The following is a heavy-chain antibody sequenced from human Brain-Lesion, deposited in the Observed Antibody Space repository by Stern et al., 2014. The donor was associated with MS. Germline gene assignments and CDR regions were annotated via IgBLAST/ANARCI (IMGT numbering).Heavy chain of an antibody. Sequence: VPLVESGAEVKKPGASVKVSCKASGYTFSSYDINWVRQASGNGIEWMGWMNPYRGNHGYEQKFKGRVSMTSDPSISTVYMELTSLTSDDTSVYFCARAVRNQLLSEYWGQGTLVTVSS. CDR3: ARAVRNQLLSEY. J-gene: IGHJ4*02. V-gene: IGHV1-8*01. CDR2: MNPYRGNH. CDR1: GYTFSSYD. D-gene: IGHD2-2*01.